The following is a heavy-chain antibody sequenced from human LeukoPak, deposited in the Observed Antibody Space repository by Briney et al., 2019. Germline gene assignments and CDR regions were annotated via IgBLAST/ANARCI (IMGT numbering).Heavy chain of an antibody. CDR3: ARDPSRSCSGGYCYSI. CDR2: INHSGST. J-gene: IGHJ4*02. CDR1: GVSFSGYY. Sequence: SETLSLTCAVYGVSFSGYYWSWIRQPPGKGLEWIWEINHSGSTNYNPSLKSRVTISVDTSKNQFSLKLSSVTAADTAVYYCARDPSRSCSGGYCYSIWGQGTLVAVAS. V-gene: IGHV4-34*01. D-gene: IGHD2-15*01.